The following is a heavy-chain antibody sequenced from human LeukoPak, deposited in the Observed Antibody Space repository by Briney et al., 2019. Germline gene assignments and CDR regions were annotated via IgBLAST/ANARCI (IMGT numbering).Heavy chain of an antibody. D-gene: IGHD6-13*01. J-gene: IGHJ4*02. CDR3: AKVSSSSTKKSYFDY. Sequence: GGSLRLSCAASGFTLSSYAMSWVRQAPGKGLEWVSAISGSGGSTYYADSVKGRFTISRDNSKNTLYLQMNSLRAEDTAVYYCAKVSSSSTKKSYFDYWGQGTLVTVSS. V-gene: IGHV3-23*01. CDR2: ISGSGGST. CDR1: GFTLSSYA.